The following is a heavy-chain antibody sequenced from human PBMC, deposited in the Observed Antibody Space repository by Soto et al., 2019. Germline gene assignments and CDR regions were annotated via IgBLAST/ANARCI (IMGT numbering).Heavy chain of an antibody. Sequence: RSQTLSLTCAISGDSVSSDSAAWNWIRQSPSRGLEWLGRTYYRSKWYNDYAVSVKSRITITPDRSENQFSLKLTSVTAADTAVYYCARNFYDSSGYSLLYFDQWGQGTQVTVSS. CDR2: TYYRSKWYN. V-gene: IGHV6-1*01. D-gene: IGHD3-22*01. J-gene: IGHJ4*02. CDR1: GDSVSSDSAA. CDR3: ARNFYDSSGYSLLYFDQ.